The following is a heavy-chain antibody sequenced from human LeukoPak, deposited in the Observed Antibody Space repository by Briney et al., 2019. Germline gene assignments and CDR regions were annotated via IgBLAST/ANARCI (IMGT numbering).Heavy chain of an antibody. CDR1: GGTFSSYA. CDR2: IIPIFGTA. D-gene: IGHD2-15*01. V-gene: IGHV1-69*13. Sequence: SVKVSCKASGGTFSSYAISWVRQAPGQGLEWMGGIIPIFGTANYAQKFQGRVTITADESTSTAYMELSSLRSEDTAVYYCARERIGFSPFDYWGQGTLVTVSS. J-gene: IGHJ4*02. CDR3: ARERIGFSPFDY.